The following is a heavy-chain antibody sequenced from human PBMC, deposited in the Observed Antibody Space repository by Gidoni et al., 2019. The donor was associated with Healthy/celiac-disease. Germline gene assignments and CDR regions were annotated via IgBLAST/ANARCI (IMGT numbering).Heavy chain of an antibody. CDR3: ARGCISRYYYDSSGYRPRFDP. D-gene: IGHD3-22*01. J-gene: IGHJ5*02. CDR1: GGSFSGYY. Sequence: QVQLQQWGAGLLKPSETLSLTCAVYGGSFSGYYWSWIRQPPGKGLEWIGEINHSGSTNYNPSLKSRVTISVDTSKNQFSLKLSSVTAADTAVYYCARGCISRYYYDSSGYRPRFDPWGQGTLVTVSS. V-gene: IGHV4-34*01. CDR2: INHSGST.